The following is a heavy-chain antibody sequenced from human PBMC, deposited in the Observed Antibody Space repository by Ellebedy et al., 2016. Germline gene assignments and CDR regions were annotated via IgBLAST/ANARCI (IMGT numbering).Heavy chain of an antibody. J-gene: IGHJ4*02. CDR1: GGTFSSYA. CDR3: AIDTARWLRLPHY. CDR2: IIPIFGTA. Sequence: SVKVSCXASGGTFSSYAISWVRQAPGQGLEWMGGIIPIFGTANYAQKFQGRVTITADESTSTAYMELSSLRSEDTAVYYCAIDTARWLRLPHYWGQGTLVTVSS. V-gene: IGHV1-69*13. D-gene: IGHD5-12*01.